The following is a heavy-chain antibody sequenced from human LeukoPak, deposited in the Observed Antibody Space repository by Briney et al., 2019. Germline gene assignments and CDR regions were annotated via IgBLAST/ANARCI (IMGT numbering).Heavy chain of an antibody. J-gene: IGHJ4*02. D-gene: IGHD3-22*01. Sequence: GGSLRLSCAASGFILSNYRMNWVRQAPGKGLEWVSYISSSSSTIYYADSVKGRFTISRDNAKNSLYLQMNSLRAEDTAVYYCARENNHYYHSNLDYWGQGTLVTVSS. CDR1: GFILSNYR. CDR2: ISSSSSTI. CDR3: ARENNHYYHSNLDY. V-gene: IGHV3-48*01.